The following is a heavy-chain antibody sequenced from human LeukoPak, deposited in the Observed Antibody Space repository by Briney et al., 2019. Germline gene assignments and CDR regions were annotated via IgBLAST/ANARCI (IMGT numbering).Heavy chain of an antibody. CDR1: GGSFSSYY. D-gene: IGHD6-6*01. CDR3: AREYSSSLAAYYYYYYMDV. Sequence: SETLSLTCAVYGGSFSSYYWGWIRQPPGKGLEWIGSIYYSGSTYYNPSLKSRVTISVDTSKNQFSLKLSSVTAADTAVYYCAREYSSSLAAYYYYYYMDVWGKGTTVTVSS. J-gene: IGHJ6*03. CDR2: IYYSGST. V-gene: IGHV4-39*07.